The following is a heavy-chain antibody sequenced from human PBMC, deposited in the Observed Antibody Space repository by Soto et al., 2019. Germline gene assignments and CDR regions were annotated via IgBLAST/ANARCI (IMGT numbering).Heavy chain of an antibody. CDR2: INPSGGST. V-gene: IGHV1-46*01. CDR3: ARGIEGIAAAGSDLCMDV. J-gene: IGHJ6*02. D-gene: IGHD6-13*01. CDR1: GYTFTSYY. Sequence: ASVKVSCKASGYTFTSYYMHWVRQAPGQGLEWMGIINPSGGSTSYAQKFQGRVTMTRDTSTSTVYMELSSLRSEDTAVYYCARGIEGIAAAGSDLCMDVWGQGTTVTVSS.